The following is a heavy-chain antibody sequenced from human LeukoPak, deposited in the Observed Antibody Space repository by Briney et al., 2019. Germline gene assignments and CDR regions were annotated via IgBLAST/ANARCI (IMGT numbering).Heavy chain of an antibody. J-gene: IGHJ5*02. D-gene: IGHD5-12*01. CDR2: ISSSSSYI. Sequence: PGGSLRLSCAASGFTFSSYSMNWVRQAPGKGLEWVSSISSSSSYIYYADSVKGRFTISRDNAKNSLYLQMNSLRAEDTAVYYCAREQRESMVATDGDWFDPWGQGTLVTVSS. V-gene: IGHV3-21*01. CDR3: AREQRESMVATDGDWFDP. CDR1: GFTFSSYS.